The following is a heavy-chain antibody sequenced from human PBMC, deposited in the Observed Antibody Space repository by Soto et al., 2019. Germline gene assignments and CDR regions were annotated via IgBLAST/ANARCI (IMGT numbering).Heavy chain of an antibody. Sequence: QVQLVPSGTEVKKPGASVKVSCKASGYTFLDFYIHWVRQAPGQGLEWMGFINPSGGGTTYDQQFQGRLTMTRDTSTGPVYMELIRLRSEDTAMYYCARDKPFSGGYWGQGAVVT. CDR3: ARDKPFSGGY. CDR2: INPSGGGT. D-gene: IGHD2-21*01. CDR1: GYTFLDFY. V-gene: IGHV1-46*01. J-gene: IGHJ4*02.